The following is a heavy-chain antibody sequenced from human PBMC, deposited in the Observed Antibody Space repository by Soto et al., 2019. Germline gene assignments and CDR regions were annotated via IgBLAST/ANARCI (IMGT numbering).Heavy chain of an antibody. CDR3: ARERSGYSYGPYGMDV. J-gene: IGHJ6*02. V-gene: IGHV4-59*01. D-gene: IGHD5-18*01. CDR2: IYYSGST. CDR1: GGSISSYY. Sequence: PSETLSLTCTVSGGSISSYYWSWIRQPPGKGLEWIGYIYYSGSTNYNPSLKSRVTISVDTSKNQFSLKLSSVTAADTAVYYCARERSGYSYGPYGMDVWGQGTTVTVSS.